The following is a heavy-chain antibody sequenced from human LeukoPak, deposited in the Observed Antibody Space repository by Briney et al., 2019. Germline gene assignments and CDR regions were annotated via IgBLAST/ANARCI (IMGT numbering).Heavy chain of an antibody. Sequence: GGSLRLSCAASGFTFSTYAMHWVRQAPGKGLEYVSAISTNGDSTYYADSVKGRFTISRDNSKNTLFLQMGSLRADDMAVYYCARWGSTSCYDYWDQGTLVTVSS. CDR1: GFTFSTYA. J-gene: IGHJ4*02. CDR2: ISTNGDST. V-gene: IGHV3-64*02. D-gene: IGHD2-2*01. CDR3: ARWGSTSCYDY.